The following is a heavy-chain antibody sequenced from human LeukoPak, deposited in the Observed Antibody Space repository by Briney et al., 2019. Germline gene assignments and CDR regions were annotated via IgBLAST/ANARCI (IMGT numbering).Heavy chain of an antibody. Sequence: GGSLRLSCAASGLTFSPYAMHWVRLAPGKGLEWVALISYDGNNKDYTDSVKGRFTISRDNSKNTLYLQMNILKPEDTAVYYCARGIAQTTLNAFDLWGQGTMVSVSS. V-gene: IGHV3-30*04. J-gene: IGHJ3*01. CDR3: ARGIAQTTLNAFDL. CDR2: ISYDGNNK. D-gene: IGHD4-11*01. CDR1: GLTFSPYA.